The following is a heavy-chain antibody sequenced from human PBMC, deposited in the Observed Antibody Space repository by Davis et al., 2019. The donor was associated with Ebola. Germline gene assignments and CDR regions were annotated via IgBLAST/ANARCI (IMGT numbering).Heavy chain of an antibody. V-gene: IGHV2-70*01. J-gene: IGHJ4*02. D-gene: IGHD2-2*01. CDR2: IDWEDDK. CDR3: ARIRVVPAAIRGAYYFDY. Sequence: SGPTLVKPTQTLTLTCTFSGFSLSTSGMCVSWIRRPPGKALEWLALIDWEDDKYYSTSLKTRLTISKDTSTNQVVLTMTNMDPVDTATYYCARIRVVPAAIRGAYYFDYWGQGTLVTVSS. CDR1: GFSLSTSGMC.